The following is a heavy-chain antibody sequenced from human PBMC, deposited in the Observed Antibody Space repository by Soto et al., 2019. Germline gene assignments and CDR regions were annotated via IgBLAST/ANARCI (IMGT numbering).Heavy chain of an antibody. CDR3: AKSHSSAAVYYYYYGMDV. CDR1: GFTFVHYA. J-gene: IGHJ6*02. CDR2: ISGSGESA. Sequence: LRLSCAASGFTFVHYALTWVRQAPGKGLEWVADISGSGESAFYADSVKGRFTISRDNSKNMAYMELNSLRAEDTAVYYCAKSHSSAAVYYYYYGMDVWGQGTTVTVSS. D-gene: IGHD6-25*01. V-gene: IGHV3-23*01.